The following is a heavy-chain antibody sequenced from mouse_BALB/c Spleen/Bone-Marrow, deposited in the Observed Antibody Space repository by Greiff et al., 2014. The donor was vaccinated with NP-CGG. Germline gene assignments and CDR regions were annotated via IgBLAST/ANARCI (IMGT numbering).Heavy chain of an antibody. CDR1: GFSLTSYG. D-gene: IGHD1-2*01. J-gene: IGHJ2*01. CDR2: IWAGGST. CDR3: ARYYYGFLDY. V-gene: IGHV2-9*02. Sequence: VMLVESGPGLVAPSQILSITCTVSGFSLTSYGVHWVRQPPGKGLEWLGVIWAGGSTNYNSTLMSRLTISKDNSKSQVFLKMNSLQTDDTAMYYFARYYYGFLDYWGQGTTLTVSS.